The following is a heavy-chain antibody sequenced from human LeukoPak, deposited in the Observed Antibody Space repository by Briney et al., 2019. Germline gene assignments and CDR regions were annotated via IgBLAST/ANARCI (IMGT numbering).Heavy chain of an antibody. CDR3: ARVWLEYSSSWYFDY. Sequence: GGSLRLSCAASVFTFSSYWMSWVRQAPGKGLEWVANIKQARSEKYYVGSVKGRFTTSRDNAKNSLYLQMNSLRAEYTAVYYCARVWLEYSSSWYFDYWGQGTLVTVSS. CDR2: IKQARSEK. J-gene: IGHJ4*02. CDR1: VFTFSSYW. V-gene: IGHV3-7*01. D-gene: IGHD6-13*01.